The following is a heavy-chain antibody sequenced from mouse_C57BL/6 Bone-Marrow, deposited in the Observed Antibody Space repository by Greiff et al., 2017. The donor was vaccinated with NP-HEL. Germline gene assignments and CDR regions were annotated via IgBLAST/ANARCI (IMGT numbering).Heavy chain of an antibody. CDR3: ARMDYSNLYAMDY. Sequence: EVKLVESGGGLVKPGGSLKLSCAASGFTFSDYGMHWVRQAPEKGLEWVAYISSGSSTIYYADTVKGRFTISRDNAKNTLFLQMTSLRSEDTAMYYCARMDYSNLYAMDYWGQGTSVTVSS. V-gene: IGHV5-17*01. CDR1: GFTFSDYG. D-gene: IGHD2-5*01. J-gene: IGHJ4*01. CDR2: ISSGSSTI.